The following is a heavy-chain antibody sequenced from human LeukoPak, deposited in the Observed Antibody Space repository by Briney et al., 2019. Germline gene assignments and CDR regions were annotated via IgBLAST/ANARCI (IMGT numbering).Heavy chain of an antibody. V-gene: IGHV4-34*01. CDR2: INHSGST. CDR1: GRSFSGYY. Sequence: SETLSLTCAVYGRSFSGYYWSWLRQPPGKGREWLGEINHSGSTNYNPSLKSRVTISVDTSKNQFYLTLCYVTATDTAVYYSARVGSVERNCCGQGSLVTVSS. D-gene: IGHD2-15*01. CDR3: ARVGSVERNC. J-gene: IGHJ4*02.